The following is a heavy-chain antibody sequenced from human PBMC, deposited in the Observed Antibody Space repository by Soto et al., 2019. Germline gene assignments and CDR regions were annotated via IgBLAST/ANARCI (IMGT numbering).Heavy chain of an antibody. CDR3: AREGDDYGDYSGYFQH. CDR2: ISAYNGNT. Sequence: ASVNVSCKASGYTFTSYGISWVRQAPGQGLEWMGWISAYNGNTNYAQKLQGRVTMTTDTSTSTAYMELRSLRSDDTAVYYCAREGDDYGDYSGYFQHWGQGTLVTVSS. D-gene: IGHD4-17*01. J-gene: IGHJ1*01. CDR1: GYTFTSYG. V-gene: IGHV1-18*01.